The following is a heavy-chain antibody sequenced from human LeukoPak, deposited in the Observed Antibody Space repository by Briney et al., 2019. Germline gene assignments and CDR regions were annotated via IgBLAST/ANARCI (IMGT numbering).Heavy chain of an antibody. CDR1: GYSFTNYW. Sequence: GESLKISCKGSGYSFTNYWIGWVRQMPGKGLEWMGIIYPGDSDTRYSPSFQGQVTISADKSISTAFLQWSSLKASDSAMYYCARLHLTASLAAVYFDYRGQGTLVTVSS. CDR2: IYPGDSDT. D-gene: IGHD2-21*02. V-gene: IGHV5-51*01. CDR3: ARLHLTASLAAVYFDY. J-gene: IGHJ4*02.